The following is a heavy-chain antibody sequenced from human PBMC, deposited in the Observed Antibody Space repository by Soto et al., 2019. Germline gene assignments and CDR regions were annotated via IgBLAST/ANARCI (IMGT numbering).Heavy chain of an antibody. V-gene: IGHV3-66*01. CDR2: MYSGGGT. J-gene: IGHJ4*02. Sequence: GGSLRLSCAASGFTVSGNFMSWVRQAPGKGLEWVSLMYSGGGTYYADSVKGRFTISRDKSKDTLYLQMNSLRVEDTAVYYCARDQPPYHFFDYWGQGTLVTVSS. D-gene: IGHD3-3*02. CDR1: GFTVSGNF. CDR3: ARDQPPYHFFDY.